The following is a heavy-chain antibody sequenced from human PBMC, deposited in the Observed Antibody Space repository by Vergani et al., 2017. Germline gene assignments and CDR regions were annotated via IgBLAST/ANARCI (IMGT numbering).Heavy chain of an antibody. D-gene: IGHD2-21*02. Sequence: QVQLQESGPGLVKPSQTLSLTCTVSGGSISSGDYYWSWIRQPPGKGLEWIGYIYYSGSTYYNPSLKSRVTISVDTSNNQFSLKLSSVTAADTAVYYCARSSTRIFDSIVVVTAPYYFDYWGQGTLVTVSS. CDR1: GGSISSGDYY. J-gene: IGHJ4*02. CDR3: ARSSTRIFDSIVVVTAPYYFDY. CDR2: IYYSGST. V-gene: IGHV4-30-4*08.